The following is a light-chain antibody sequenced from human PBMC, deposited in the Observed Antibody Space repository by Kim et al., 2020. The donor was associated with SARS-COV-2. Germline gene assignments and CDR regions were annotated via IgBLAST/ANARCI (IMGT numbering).Light chain of an antibody. CDR1: QDISNY. Sequence: DIQMTQSPSSLSASVGDRVTITCQASQDISNYLNWYQQKPGKAPKLLIYDASNLETGVPSRFSGSGSGTDFTFTISSLQPEDIATYYCLQYDNPPYTFGQGTKLEI. J-gene: IGKJ2*01. CDR2: DAS. CDR3: LQYDNPPYT. V-gene: IGKV1-33*01.